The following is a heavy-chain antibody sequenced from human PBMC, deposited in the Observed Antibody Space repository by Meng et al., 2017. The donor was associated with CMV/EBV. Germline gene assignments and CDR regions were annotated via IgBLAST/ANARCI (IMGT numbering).Heavy chain of an antibody. D-gene: IGHD2-15*01. J-gene: IGHJ4*02. CDR2: ISYDGSNK. V-gene: IGHV3-30-3*01. CDR3: ARGVRTIQAAEYDY. CDR1: GFTFSSYA. Sequence: GESLKISCAASGFTFSSYAMHWVRQAPGKGLEWVAVISYDGSNKYYADSVKGRFTISRDNSKNTLYLQMNSLRAEDTAVYYCARGVRTIQAAEYDYWGQGTLVTVYS.